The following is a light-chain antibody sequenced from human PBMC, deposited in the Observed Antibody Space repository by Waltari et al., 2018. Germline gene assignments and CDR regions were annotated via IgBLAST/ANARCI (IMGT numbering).Light chain of an antibody. CDR3: YSADIGGHHRV. J-gene: IGLJ3*02. V-gene: IGLV3-10*01. Sequence: SYELTQPPSVSVSPGQTARITCSGDALPKRYTYWYQQKSGQVPVLVIFEDSQRPSGIPEGFSGSSSGTMATLSINGAQVEDEGDYYCYSADIGGHHRVFGGGTKLTIL. CDR1: ALPKRY. CDR2: EDS.